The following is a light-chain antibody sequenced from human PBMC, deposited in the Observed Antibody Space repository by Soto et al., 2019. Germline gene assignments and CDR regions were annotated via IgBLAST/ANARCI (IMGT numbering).Light chain of an antibody. V-gene: IGKV1-39*01. J-gene: IGKJ2*01. Sequence: DIQMTQSPSSLSGSVGERVTITCRASQTISTYLNWYQQKPGKAPKLLIYAASTLQSGVPSRFSGSGSGTDFTLTINSLQPEDFATYYCQQSHGIPYTFGQGTKLEIK. CDR2: AAS. CDR1: QTISTY. CDR3: QQSHGIPYT.